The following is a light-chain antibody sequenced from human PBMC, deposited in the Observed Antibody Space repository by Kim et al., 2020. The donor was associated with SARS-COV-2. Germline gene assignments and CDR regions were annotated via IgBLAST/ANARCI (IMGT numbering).Light chain of an antibody. V-gene: IGKV3-15*01. CDR3: QQYYDNWLT. CDR2: SAS. J-gene: IGKJ4*01. Sequence: EIVMTQSPATLSVSPGERAVLSCRTSQSFINNLAWYQQKPGQAPRLLIHSASTRASGVPPRFSGSGSGTEFTLTISSLQSEDSAVYYCQQYYDNWLTFGGGTKLEIK. CDR1: QSFINN.